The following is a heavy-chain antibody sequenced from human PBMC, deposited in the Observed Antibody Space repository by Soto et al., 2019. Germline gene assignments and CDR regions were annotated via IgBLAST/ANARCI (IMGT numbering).Heavy chain of an antibody. D-gene: IGHD5-12*01. J-gene: IGHJ4*02. V-gene: IGHV3-23*01. CDR1: GFTFSTYA. Sequence: GGSLRLSCAASGFTFSTYAMIWVRQARGKGLEWVSAISGSGDSTYYADSVKGRFTISRDNSKNTLYLQMSSPRAEDTAIYYCAKDSFINLRGYDSYWGQGTLVTVSS. CDR3: AKDSFINLRGYDSY. CDR2: ISGSGDST.